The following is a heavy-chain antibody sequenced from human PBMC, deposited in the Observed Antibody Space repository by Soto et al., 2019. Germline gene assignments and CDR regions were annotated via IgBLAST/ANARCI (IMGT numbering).Heavy chain of an antibody. D-gene: IGHD3-10*01. J-gene: IGHJ6*02. Sequence: GGSLRLSCAASGFTFSSYAMHWVRQAPGKGLEWVAVISYDGSNKYYADSVKGRFTISRDNSKNTLYLQMNSLRAEDTAVYYCAREGYSGSYYTPAIYYYYYGMDVWGQGTTVTVSS. V-gene: IGHV3-30-3*01. CDR2: ISYDGSNK. CDR1: GFTFSSYA. CDR3: AREGYSGSYYTPAIYYYYYGMDV.